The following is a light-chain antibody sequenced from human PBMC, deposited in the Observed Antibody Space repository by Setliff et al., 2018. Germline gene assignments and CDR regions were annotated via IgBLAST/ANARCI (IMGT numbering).Light chain of an antibody. J-gene: IGLJ1*01. V-gene: IGLV2-23*02. CDR3: ASYIGSSTYG. CDR1: SSDVGAYNL. CDR2: EVT. Sequence: QSALTQPASVSGSPGQSITISCAGTSSDVGAYNLVSWYQQHPGKGPKVLIYEVTKRPSGVSTRFSGSKSGDTASLTISGLQAEDEADYHCASYIGSSTYGFGSGTKGTVL.